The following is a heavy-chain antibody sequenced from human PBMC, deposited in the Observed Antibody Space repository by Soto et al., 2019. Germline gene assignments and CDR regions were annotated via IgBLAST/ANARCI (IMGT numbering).Heavy chain of an antibody. V-gene: IGHV4-34*01. CDR2: INHSGST. CDR1: GGSFSGYY. D-gene: IGHD2-15*01. J-gene: IGHJ4*02. Sequence: PSETLSLTCAVYGGSFSGYYWSWIRQPPGKGLEWIGEINHSGSTNYNPSLKSRVTISVDTSKNQFSLKLSSVTAADTAVYYCARVTGGSIYYFDYWGQGTLVTVSS. CDR3: ARVTGGSIYYFDY.